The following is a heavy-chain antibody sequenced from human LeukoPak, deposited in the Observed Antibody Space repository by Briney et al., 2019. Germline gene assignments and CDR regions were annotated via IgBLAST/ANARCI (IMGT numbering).Heavy chain of an antibody. CDR2: ISGSGTNT. CDR3: AKSFGRVIAAAGTGAD. J-gene: IGHJ4*02. Sequence: GGSLRLSCTVSGFTVSSNSMSWVRQAPGKGLEWVSIISGSGTNTYYADSVKGRFTISRDNSKNTLYLQMNSLRAEDTAVYYCAKSFGRVIAAAGTGADWGQGTLVTVSS. D-gene: IGHD6-13*01. V-gene: IGHV3-23*01. CDR1: GFTVSSNS.